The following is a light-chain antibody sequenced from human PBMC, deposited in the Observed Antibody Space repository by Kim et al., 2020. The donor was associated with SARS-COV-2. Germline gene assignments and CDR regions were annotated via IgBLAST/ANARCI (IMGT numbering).Light chain of an antibody. CDR1: SSTVGGKA. V-gene: IGLV1-44*01. J-gene: IGLJ1*01. CDR3: AVWDDGLVGYV. CDR2: NNF. Sequence: GRRVTSCTAGSSSTVGGKAVNWYRQLPGTAPKLLIYNNFQRPSGVPDRFSASKSGTSVSLAISGLQSEDEADYFCAVWDDGLVGYVFGAGTKVTVL.